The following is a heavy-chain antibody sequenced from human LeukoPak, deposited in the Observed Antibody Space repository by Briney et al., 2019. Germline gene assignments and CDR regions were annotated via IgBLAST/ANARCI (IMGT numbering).Heavy chain of an antibody. Sequence: PSETLSLTCTVSGGSISSYYWSWIRQPPGKGLEWIGYIYYSGSTNYHPSLKSRVTISVDTSKNQFSLKLSSVTAADTAVYYCARHVRLTVARDAFDIWGQGTMVTVSS. CDR3: ARHVRLTVARDAFDI. J-gene: IGHJ3*02. CDR1: GGSISSYY. V-gene: IGHV4-59*08. D-gene: IGHD4-23*01. CDR2: IYYSGST.